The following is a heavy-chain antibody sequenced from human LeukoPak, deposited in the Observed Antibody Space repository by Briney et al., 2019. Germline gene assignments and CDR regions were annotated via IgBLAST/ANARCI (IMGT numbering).Heavy chain of an antibody. J-gene: IGHJ4*02. CDR3: SRRFDC. CDR1: GFTFSDYS. CDR2: IDGSGDTI. V-gene: IGHV3-48*02. Sequence: GGSLRLSCAASGFTFSDYSMNWVRQAPGKGLEWVSYIDGSGDTIYYAVSVKGRFTISRDNAKNSLDLQMNSLRDEDTAVYYCSRRFDCWGQGTLVTVSS.